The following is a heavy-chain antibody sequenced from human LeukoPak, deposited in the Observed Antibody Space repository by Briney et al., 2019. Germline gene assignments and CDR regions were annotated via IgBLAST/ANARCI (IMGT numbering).Heavy chain of an antibody. J-gene: IGHJ6*03. CDR1: GGSISSGDYY. V-gene: IGHV4-30-4*01. CDR2: IYNGGRT. D-gene: IGHD2-2*01. CDR3: ARHPRYCSSTSRTCYYYYYMDV. Sequence: PSETLSLTCTVSGGSISSGDYYWGWVRQPPGKGLEWIVYIYNGGRTYYNPSLKRRLTISVDTSKNQFSLKLSSVTAADTAVYYCARHPRYCSSTSRTCYYYYYMDVWGKGTTVTVSS.